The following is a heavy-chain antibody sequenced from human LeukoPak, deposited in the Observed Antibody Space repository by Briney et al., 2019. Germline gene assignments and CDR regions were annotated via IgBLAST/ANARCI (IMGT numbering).Heavy chain of an antibody. J-gene: IGHJ4*02. CDR1: GFTFRSHA. Sequence: GGSLRLSCVGSGFTFRSHARSWVRQAPEKGLEFVSGIYENGGTTYYADSVKGRFSISRDNSKNTLYLQMDSLRGEDTAVYYCAKDFRIGYSAHFDYWGQGALVTVSS. CDR3: AKDFRIGYSAHFDY. V-gene: IGHV3-23*01. CDR2: IYENGGTT. D-gene: IGHD2-21*01.